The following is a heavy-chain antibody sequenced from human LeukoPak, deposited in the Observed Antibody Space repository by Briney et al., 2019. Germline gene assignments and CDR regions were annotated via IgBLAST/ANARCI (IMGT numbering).Heavy chain of an antibody. Sequence: SETLSLTCAVYGGSFSGYYWSWIRQPPGKGLEWIGEINHSGSTNCNPSLKSRVTISVDTSKNQFSLKLSSVTAADTAVYYCARGQGIAVAEPHSISDYWGQGTLVTVSS. J-gene: IGHJ4*02. CDR2: INHSGST. CDR3: ARGQGIAVAEPHSISDY. D-gene: IGHD6-19*01. CDR1: GGSFSGYY. V-gene: IGHV4-34*01.